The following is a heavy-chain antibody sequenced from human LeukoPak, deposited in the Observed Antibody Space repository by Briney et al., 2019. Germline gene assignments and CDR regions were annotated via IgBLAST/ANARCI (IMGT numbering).Heavy chain of an antibody. CDR1: GGSISSYY. CDR3: AREDYDILTTEFDP. D-gene: IGHD3-9*01. J-gene: IGHJ5*02. V-gene: IGHV4-4*07. CDR2: IYTSGST. Sequence: SETLSLTCTVSGGSISSYYWSRLRQPAGKGLEWIGRIYTSGSTNYNPSLKSRVTISVDTSKNQFSLKLSSVTAADTAVYYCAREDYDILTTEFDPWGQGTLVSVSS.